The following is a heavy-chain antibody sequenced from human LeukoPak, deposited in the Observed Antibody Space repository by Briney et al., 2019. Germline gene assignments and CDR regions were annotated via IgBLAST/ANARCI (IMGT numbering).Heavy chain of an antibody. Sequence: SETLSLTCAVYGGSFSGYYWGWIRQPPGKGLEWIGEINHSGSTNYNPSLKSRVTISVDTSKNQFSLKLSSVTAADTAVYYCARDRSGWYGEDSWGQGTLVTVSS. D-gene: IGHD6-19*01. V-gene: IGHV4-34*01. CDR2: INHSGST. J-gene: IGHJ4*02. CDR1: GGSFSGYY. CDR3: ARDRSGWYGEDS.